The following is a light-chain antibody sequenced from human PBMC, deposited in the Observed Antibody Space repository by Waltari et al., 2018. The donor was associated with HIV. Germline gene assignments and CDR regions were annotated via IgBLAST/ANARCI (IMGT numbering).Light chain of an antibody. Sequence: DIQMTQSPSTLSASVGDRVTITCRASQSISSWLAWYQHKPGKAPKLLIYKASNLESGVSSRFSGSGSGTEFTLTISSLQPEDFATYYCEQYGRYPLTFGGGTKVEIK. CDR3: EQYGRYPLT. CDR2: KAS. V-gene: IGKV1-5*03. J-gene: IGKJ4*01. CDR1: QSISSW.